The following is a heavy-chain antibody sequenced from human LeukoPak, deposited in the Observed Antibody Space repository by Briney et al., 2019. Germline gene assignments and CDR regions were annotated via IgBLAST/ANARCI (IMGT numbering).Heavy chain of an antibody. V-gene: IGHV3-74*01. D-gene: IGHD1-14*01. CDR1: GFTFSSYW. Sequence: GSLRLSCAASGFTFSSYWMHWVRQAPGKGLVWVSRINSDGSSTSYADSVKGRFTISRDNAKNTLYLQMNSLRAEDTAVYYCARLFSTGRFDYWGQGTLVTVSP. CDR2: INSDGSST. J-gene: IGHJ4*02. CDR3: ARLFSTGRFDY.